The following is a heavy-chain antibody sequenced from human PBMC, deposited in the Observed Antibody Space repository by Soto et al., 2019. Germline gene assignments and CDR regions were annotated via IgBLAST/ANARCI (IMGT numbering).Heavy chain of an antibody. CDR3: ARHTVGGDSVDY. V-gene: IGHV5-51*01. D-gene: IGHD2-21*02. CDR2: ISPGDSAT. J-gene: IGHJ4*02. CDR1: GYSFMRYW. Sequence: GESLKISCKASGYSFMRYWIAWVRQVPGKGLEWMGSISPGDSATRYSPSFQGQVTLSVDTSISTAYLQLTSLRGSDSALYYCARHTVGGDSVDYWGQGTLVTVSS.